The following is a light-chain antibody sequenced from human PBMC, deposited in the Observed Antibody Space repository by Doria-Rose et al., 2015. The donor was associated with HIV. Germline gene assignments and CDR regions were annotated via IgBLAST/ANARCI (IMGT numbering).Light chain of an antibody. CDR3: QSFDRRLSAFI. CDR2: GDN. J-gene: IGLJ2*01. Sequence: QTVVTQSPSVSGAPGQRVTIPCTGSGSNIGADYAVHWYQQFPGAAPKLLIYGDNNRTSGVPDRFSGSRSGTSASLAITRLQAEDEADYYCQSFDRRLSAFIFGGGTKLTVL. V-gene: IGLV1-40*01. CDR1: GSNIGADYA.